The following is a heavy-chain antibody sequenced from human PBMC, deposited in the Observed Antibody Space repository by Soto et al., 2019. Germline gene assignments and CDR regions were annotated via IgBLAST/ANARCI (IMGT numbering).Heavy chain of an antibody. CDR1: GGSISSGGYY. Sequence: SETLSLTCTVSGGSISSGGYYWSWIRQHPGKGLEWIGYIYYSGSTYYNPSLKSRVTISVDTSKNQFSLKLSSVTAADTAVYYCARETHYYGSGIDYWGQGTLVTVSS. V-gene: IGHV4-31*03. CDR3: ARETHYYGSGIDY. CDR2: IYYSGST. J-gene: IGHJ4*02. D-gene: IGHD3-10*01.